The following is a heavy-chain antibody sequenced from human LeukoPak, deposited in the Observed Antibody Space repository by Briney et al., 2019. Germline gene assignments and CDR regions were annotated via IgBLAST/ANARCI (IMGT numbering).Heavy chain of an antibody. J-gene: IGHJ4*02. CDR1: GGTFSSYA. D-gene: IGHD5-12*01. V-gene: IGHV1-69*06. Sequence: SVKVSCKASGGTFSSYAISWVRQAPGQGLEWMGGIIPIFGTANYAQKFQGRVTITADKSTSTAYMGLSSLRSEDTAVYYCARGHGYSGYDWDYWGQGTLVTVSS. CDR3: ARGHGYSGYDWDY. CDR2: IIPIFGTA.